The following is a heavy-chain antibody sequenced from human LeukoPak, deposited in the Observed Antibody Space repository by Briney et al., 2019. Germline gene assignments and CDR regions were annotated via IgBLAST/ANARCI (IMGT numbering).Heavy chain of an antibody. CDR3: ARDSATVTTYWFDP. J-gene: IGHJ5*02. CDR1: GYTFTSYG. Sequence: ASVKVSCKASGYTFTSYGISWVRQAPGQGLEWMGWISAYNGNTNYAQKLQGRVTMTTDTSTSTAYMELRSLRSDDTAVYYCARDSATVTTYWFDPWGQGTLVTVSS. V-gene: IGHV1-18*01. CDR2: ISAYNGNT. D-gene: IGHD4-17*01.